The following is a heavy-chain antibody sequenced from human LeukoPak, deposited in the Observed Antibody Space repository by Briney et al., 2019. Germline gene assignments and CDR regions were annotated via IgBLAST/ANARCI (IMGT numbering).Heavy chain of an antibody. J-gene: IGHJ3*02. V-gene: IGHV4-34*01. D-gene: IGHD2-2*02. CDR1: GGSFSGYY. CDR2: INHSGST. Sequence: PSETLSLTCAVYGGSFSGYYWSWIRQPPGKGLEWIGEINHSGSTNYNPSLKSRVTISVDTSKNQFSLKLSSVTAADTAVYYCARQGGGYCSSTRCYSALDIWGQGTMVTVSS. CDR3: ARQGGGYCSSTRCYSALDI.